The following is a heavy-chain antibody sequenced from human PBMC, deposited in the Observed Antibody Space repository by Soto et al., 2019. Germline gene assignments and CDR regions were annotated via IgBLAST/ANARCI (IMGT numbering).Heavy chain of an antibody. Sequence: GGSLRLSCAASGFVFNMYWMHWVRQVPGEGPEWVTRINDDGTRTAYADSAKGRFTISRDNAKDILYLQMNALRVDDTAVYYCIRGPRPSSVGTGAFWGQGTLVTVSS. J-gene: IGHJ4*02. V-gene: IGHV3-74*01. CDR1: GFVFNMYW. CDR3: IRGPRPSSVGTGAF. D-gene: IGHD2-2*01. CDR2: INDDGTRT.